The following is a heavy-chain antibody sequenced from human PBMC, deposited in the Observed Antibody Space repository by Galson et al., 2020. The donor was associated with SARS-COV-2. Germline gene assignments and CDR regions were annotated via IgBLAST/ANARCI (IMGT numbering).Heavy chain of an antibody. D-gene: IGHD5-12*01. V-gene: IGHV3-15*01. CDR1: GFTISDTW. CDR3: TTSGLH. CDR2: IKSKTDGGTI. J-gene: IGHJ4*02. Sequence: GGSLRLSCAASGFTISDTWMSWVRQTPGKGLEWVGRIKSKTDGGTIDYAAPVKGRFTISKDDSKNMLYLEMNSLKTEDTAVYYCTTSGLHWGQGTLVTVSS.